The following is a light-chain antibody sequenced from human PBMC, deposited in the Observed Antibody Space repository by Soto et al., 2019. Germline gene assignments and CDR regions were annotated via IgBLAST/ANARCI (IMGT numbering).Light chain of an antibody. CDR3: CSYAGSYIFYV. CDR1: SSDVGTYNY. Sequence: QSALTQPRSVSGSPGQSVTISCTGTSSDVGTYNYVSWYQQHPGKAPKVMIYDVSKRPSGVPDRFSGSKSGNTASLTISGLQVEDEADYYCCSYAGSYIFYVFGTGTQLTVL. CDR2: DVS. V-gene: IGLV2-11*01. J-gene: IGLJ1*01.